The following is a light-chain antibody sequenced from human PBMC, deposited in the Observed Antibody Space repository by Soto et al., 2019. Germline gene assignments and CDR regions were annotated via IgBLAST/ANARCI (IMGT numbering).Light chain of an antibody. J-gene: IGLJ1*01. CDR1: SSDVGGYNY. V-gene: IGLV2-14*01. Sequence: QSALTQPASVSGSPGQSITISCTGTSSDVGGYNYVSWYQQHPGKAPKLMIYDVSNRPSGVSNRFSGSKSGNTASLTISGXXXXDEADYYCSSYTSSSTLDVXGTGTKLTVL. CDR3: SSYTSSSTLDV. CDR2: DVS.